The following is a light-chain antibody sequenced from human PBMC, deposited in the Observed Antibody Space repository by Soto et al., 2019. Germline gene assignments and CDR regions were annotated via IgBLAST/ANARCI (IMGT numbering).Light chain of an antibody. Sequence: DIQMTQSPSSLSASVGDRDTITCRASQGISNYLAWYQQKPGKVPKLLIYAASTLQSGVPSRFSGSGSGTAFTLTISNLQPEDVATYYCQKYNSAPWTFGEGTKVEIK. CDR2: AAS. CDR3: QKYNSAPWT. J-gene: IGKJ1*01. CDR1: QGISNY. V-gene: IGKV1-27*01.